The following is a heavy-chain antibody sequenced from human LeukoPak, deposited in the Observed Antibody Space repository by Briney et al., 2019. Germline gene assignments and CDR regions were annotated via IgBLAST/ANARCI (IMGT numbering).Heavy chain of an antibody. CDR3: AREYSSSSGRYFDY. CDR2: ISTDGSTT. V-gene: IGHV3-74*01. J-gene: IGHJ4*02. CDR1: GFTFSSYW. Sequence: QSGGSLRLSCAASGFTFSSYWMHWVRQAPGKGLVWVSRISTDGSTTTYADSVKGRFTISRDNAKNTLFLQMNSLRVEDTAVYYCAREYSSSSGRYFDYWGQGTLVTVSS. D-gene: IGHD6-6*01.